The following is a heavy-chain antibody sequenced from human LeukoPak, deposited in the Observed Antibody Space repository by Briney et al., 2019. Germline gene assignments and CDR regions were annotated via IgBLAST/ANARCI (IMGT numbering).Heavy chain of an antibody. Sequence: GGSLRLSCAASGFTFRSYWMSWVRQAPGKGLEWVANIKYDEIEKYHVDSVKGRFSISRDNAKNSLYLQMNSLRAEDTAVYYCARGATVRTPPLDYWGQGTLVTASS. J-gene: IGHJ4*02. CDR3: ARGATVRTPPLDY. D-gene: IGHD4-23*01. CDR2: IKYDEIEK. V-gene: IGHV3-7*01. CDR1: GFTFRSYW.